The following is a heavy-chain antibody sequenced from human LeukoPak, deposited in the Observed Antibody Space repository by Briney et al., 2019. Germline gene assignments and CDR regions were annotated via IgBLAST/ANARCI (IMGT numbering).Heavy chain of an antibody. V-gene: IGHV3-7*03. CDR2: IKEDGSEK. CDR3: ARDAKWFDP. J-gene: IGHJ5*02. CDR1: GFTFSDFW. Sequence: PGGSLRLSCAASGFTFSDFWMSWVRQAPGKGLEWVANIKEDGSEKNCVDSVKDRFTISRDNAKNSLYLQMNSLRAEDTAVYYCARDAKWFDPWGQGTLVTVSS.